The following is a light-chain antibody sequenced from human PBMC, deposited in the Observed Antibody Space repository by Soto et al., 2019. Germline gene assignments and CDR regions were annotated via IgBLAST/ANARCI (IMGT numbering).Light chain of an antibody. Sequence: DLVMTQSPDSLAVSLGERATINCKSSQSVFYSSNNKNYLAWYQQKPGQPPKLLIYWASTRQSGVPDRFSGGGSGTDFTLIVSSLQTEDVAVYYCQQYYTTPWTFGQGTKVEIK. CDR2: WAS. J-gene: IGKJ1*01. CDR1: QSVFYSSNNKNY. V-gene: IGKV4-1*01. CDR3: QQYYTTPWT.